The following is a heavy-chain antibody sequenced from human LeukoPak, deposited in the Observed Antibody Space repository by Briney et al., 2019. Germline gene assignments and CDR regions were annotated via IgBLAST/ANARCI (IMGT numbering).Heavy chain of an antibody. CDR2: ISSNGGST. CDR3: VKGGDELTYYFDY. J-gene: IGHJ4*02. D-gene: IGHD3-10*01. V-gene: IGHV3-64D*06. CDR1: GFTFSSYA. Sequence: PGWSLRLSCSVSGFTFSSYAMHWVRQAPGKGLEYVSAISSNGGSTYYADSVKGRFTISRDNSKNTLYLQMSSLRAEDTAVYYCVKGGDELTYYFDYWGQGTLVTVSS.